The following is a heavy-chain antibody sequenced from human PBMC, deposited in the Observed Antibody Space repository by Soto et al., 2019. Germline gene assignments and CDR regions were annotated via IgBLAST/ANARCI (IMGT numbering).Heavy chain of an antibody. J-gene: IGHJ3*02. V-gene: IGHV3-21*01. CDR3: ASWGSRYSSGWYFDALDI. CDR2: ISSSSSYI. Sequence: EVQLVESGGGLVKPGGSLRLSCAASGFTFSSYSMNWVRQAPGKGLEWVSSISSSSSYIYYADSVKGRFTISRDNAKNSLYLQMNSLRAEDTAVYYCASWGSRYSSGWYFDALDIWGQGTMVTVSS. CDR1: GFTFSSYS. D-gene: IGHD6-19*01.